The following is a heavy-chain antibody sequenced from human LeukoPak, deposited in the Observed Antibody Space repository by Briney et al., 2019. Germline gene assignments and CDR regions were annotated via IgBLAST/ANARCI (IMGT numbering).Heavy chain of an antibody. CDR2: INHSGST. V-gene: IGHV4-34*01. CDR1: GFTVSSNY. D-gene: IGHD3-22*01. Sequence: GSLRLSCAASGFTVSSNYMSWVRQPPGKGLEWIGEINHSGSTNYNPSLKSRVTISVDTSKNQFSLKLSSVTAADTAVYYCARGPEYDSSGYYRLFDYWGQGTLVTVSS. J-gene: IGHJ4*02. CDR3: ARGPEYDSSGYYRLFDY.